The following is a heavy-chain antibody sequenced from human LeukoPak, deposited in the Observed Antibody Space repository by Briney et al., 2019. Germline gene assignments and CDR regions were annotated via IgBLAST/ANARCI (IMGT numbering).Heavy chain of an antibody. J-gene: IGHJ4*02. D-gene: IGHD2-2*02. CDR1: GGTFSSYA. Sequence: ASVKVSCKASGGTFSSYAISWVRQAPGRGLEWMGGIIPIFGTANYAQKFQGRVTIIADESTSTAYMELSSLRSEDTAVYYCATSWGGYQLLYIFDYWGQGTLVTVSS. CDR2: IIPIFGTA. V-gene: IGHV1-69*13. CDR3: ATSWGGYQLLYIFDY.